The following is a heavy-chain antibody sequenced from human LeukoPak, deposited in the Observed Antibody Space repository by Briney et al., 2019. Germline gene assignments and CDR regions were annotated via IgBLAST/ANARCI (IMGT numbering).Heavy chain of an antibody. CDR3: AKDGRVEQQLYYFDY. Sequence: ISASGGNTFYADSVKGRFTVSRDNSKNTLHLQMNSLRAEDTAVYYCAKDGRVEQQLYYFDYWGQGALVTVSS. D-gene: IGHD6-13*01. CDR2: ISASGGNT. J-gene: IGHJ4*02. V-gene: IGHV3-23*01.